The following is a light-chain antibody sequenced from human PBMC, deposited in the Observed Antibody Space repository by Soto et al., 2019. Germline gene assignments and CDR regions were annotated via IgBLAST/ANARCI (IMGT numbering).Light chain of an antibody. J-gene: IGKJ4*01. Sequence: DVVMTQSPPSLPVTLGQPASISCRSSQSLVYRDGNTYLNWFQQRPAQPPRLLIYGVSMRADGIPDRFSGSGSGTDFTLTISRLEPEEFAVYYCQQYCSDSPLSFGGGGKVDNK. CDR1: QSLVYRDGNTY. CDR3: QQYCSDSPLS. V-gene: IGKV2-30*01. CDR2: GVS.